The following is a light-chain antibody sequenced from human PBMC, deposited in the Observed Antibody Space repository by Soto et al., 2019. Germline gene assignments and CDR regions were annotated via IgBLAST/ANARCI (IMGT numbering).Light chain of an antibody. CDR1: QSISNW. Sequence: IQMPQSHSTPSASLGDRVAITCRASQSISNWLAWYQQKPGKAPKLLIYKASTLKSGVPSRFSGSGSGTEFTLTISSLQPDDFATYYCQHYNSYSEAFGQGTKVDI. J-gene: IGKJ1*01. V-gene: IGKV1-5*03. CDR3: QHYNSYSEA. CDR2: KAS.